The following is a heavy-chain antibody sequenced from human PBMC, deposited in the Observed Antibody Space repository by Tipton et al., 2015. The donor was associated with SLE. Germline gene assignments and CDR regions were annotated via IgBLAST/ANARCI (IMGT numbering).Heavy chain of an antibody. CDR2: IYYSGST. V-gene: IGHV4-39*07. Sequence: TLSLTCTVSGGSISSSSYYWGWIRQPPGKGLKWIGSIYYSGSTYTNPSLKSRVTISVDTSKNQFSLKLSSVTAADTAVYYCATMVNYYDSRPDNWFDPWGQGTLVTVSS. J-gene: IGHJ5*02. CDR3: ATMVNYYDSRPDNWFDP. CDR1: GGSISSSSYY. D-gene: IGHD3-22*01.